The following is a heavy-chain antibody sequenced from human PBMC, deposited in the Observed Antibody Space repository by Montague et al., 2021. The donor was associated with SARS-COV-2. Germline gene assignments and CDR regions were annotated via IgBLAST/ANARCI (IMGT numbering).Heavy chain of an antibody. D-gene: IGHD3-10*01. CDR1: GDSVSSNSAA. J-gene: IGHJ6*02. V-gene: IGHV6-1*01. Sequence: CAISGDSVSSNSAAWNWIRQSPSRGLEWLGRTYYRSKWYNDYAVSVKSRITINPDTSKNQFSLQLNSVTPEDTAVYYCAREYPPPRWFGELDYYGMDVWGQGTPVTVSS. CDR2: TYYRSKWYN. CDR3: AREYPPPRWFGELDYYGMDV.